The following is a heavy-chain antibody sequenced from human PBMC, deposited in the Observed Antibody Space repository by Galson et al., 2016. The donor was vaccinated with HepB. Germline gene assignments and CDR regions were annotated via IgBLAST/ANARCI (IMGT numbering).Heavy chain of an antibody. CDR2: ISYDGSNK. D-gene: IGHD2-21*01. V-gene: IGHV3-30*18. J-gene: IGHJ6*04. CDR1: GFTFSRYG. CDR3: AKRAMIDDKYYGMDV. Sequence: SLRLSCAASGFTFSRYGIHWVRQAPGKGLEWVAVISYDGSNKYYADSVKGRFTISRDNSKNTLYLQMNSLRAEDTAVYYCAKRAMIDDKYYGMDVWGKGTTVTVSS.